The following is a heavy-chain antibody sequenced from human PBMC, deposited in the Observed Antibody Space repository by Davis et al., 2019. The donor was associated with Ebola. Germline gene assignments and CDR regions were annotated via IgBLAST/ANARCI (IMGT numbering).Heavy chain of an antibody. CDR1: GFTFSSYS. Sequence: GGSLRLSCAASGFTFSSYSMNWVRQAPGKGLEWVSYISSSSSTIYYADSVKGRFTISRDNAKNSLYLQMNSLRDEDTAVYYCARVPYYYDSSGYYFDAFDIWGQGTMVTVSS. CDR2: ISSSSSTI. CDR3: ARVPYYYDSSGYYFDAFDI. J-gene: IGHJ3*02. V-gene: IGHV3-48*02. D-gene: IGHD3-22*01.